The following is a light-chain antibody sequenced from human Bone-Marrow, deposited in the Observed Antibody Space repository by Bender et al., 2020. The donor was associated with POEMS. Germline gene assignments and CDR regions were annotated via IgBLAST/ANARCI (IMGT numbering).Light chain of an antibody. CDR1: SSDVGTYNY. J-gene: IGLJ3*02. CDR3: SSYAGSYSRM. Sequence: QSALTQPASASGSPGQSVTISCTGTSSDVGTYNYVSWYQQHPGKAPKLMIFEVSKRSSGVSDRFSGSKSGNTASLTVSGLQAEDEADYYCSSYAGSYSRMFGGGTKLTVL. V-gene: IGLV2-8*01. CDR2: EVS.